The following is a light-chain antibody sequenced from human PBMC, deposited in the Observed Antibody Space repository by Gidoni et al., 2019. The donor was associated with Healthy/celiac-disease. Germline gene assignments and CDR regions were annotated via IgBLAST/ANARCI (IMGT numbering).Light chain of an antibody. Sequence: SYELTQPPSVSVSPGQTARITCSGDVLPKQYASWYQQKPGQAPVLLIYTDSERPSGIPERFSGSSSGTTVTLTISGVQAEDEADYYCQSGDSSGTYWVFGGGTKLTVL. CDR3: QSGDSSGTYWV. V-gene: IGLV3-25*03. CDR2: TDS. CDR1: VLPKQY. J-gene: IGLJ3*02.